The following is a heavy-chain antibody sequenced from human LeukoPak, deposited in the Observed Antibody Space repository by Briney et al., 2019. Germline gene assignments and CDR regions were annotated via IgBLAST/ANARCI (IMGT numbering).Heavy chain of an antibody. CDR1: GFTFSSYS. V-gene: IGHV3-48*01. Sequence: PGGSLRLSCAASGFTFSSYSMNWVRQAPGKGLEWVSYINSGSRTIYYSDSVKGRFTIPRDNAKNSLYLQMNSLRAEDTAVYYCARGGEEYTSSWYDYWGQGTLVTVSS. J-gene: IGHJ4*02. D-gene: IGHD6-13*01. CDR2: INSGSRTI. CDR3: ARGGEEYTSSWYDY.